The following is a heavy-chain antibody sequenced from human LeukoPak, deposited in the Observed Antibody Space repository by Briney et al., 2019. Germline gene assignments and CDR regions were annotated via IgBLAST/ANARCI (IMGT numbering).Heavy chain of an antibody. Sequence: ASVKVSCKASGYTFTGYYMHWVRQAPGQGLGWMGWINPNSGGTNYAQKFQGRVTMTRDTSISTAYMELSRLRSDDTAVYYCARDWGYSYYYYYMDVWGKGTTVTISS. CDR2: INPNSGGT. V-gene: IGHV1-2*02. J-gene: IGHJ6*03. CDR3: ARDWGYSYYYYYMDV. D-gene: IGHD3-16*01. CDR1: GYTFTGYY.